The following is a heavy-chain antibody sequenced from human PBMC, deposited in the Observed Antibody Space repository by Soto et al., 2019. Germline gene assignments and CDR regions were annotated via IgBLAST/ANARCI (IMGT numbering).Heavy chain of an antibody. CDR1: GFTFSAYG. J-gene: IGHJ4*02. D-gene: IGHD3-10*01. V-gene: IGHV3-30*18. Sequence: QVQLVESGGGVVQPGTSLRLSCAASGFTFSAYGMHWVRQAPGKGLEWLAVLSYHLSSVLYADAVKGRLTISRDNSKNTLYLQMNSMRPEDTGVYYCAKEVDKHSAAWFDIDDWGQGTLVTVSS. CDR3: AKEVDKHSAAWFDIDD. CDR2: LSYHLSSV.